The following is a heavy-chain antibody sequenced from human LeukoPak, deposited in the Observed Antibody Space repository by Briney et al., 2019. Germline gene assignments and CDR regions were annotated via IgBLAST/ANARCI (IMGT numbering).Heavy chain of an antibody. CDR1: GYTFTDYY. CDR3: ARGRIQLWFCGGDCPYYFDY. D-gene: IGHD2-21*01. J-gene: IGHJ4*02. CDR2: INPNSGDT. V-gene: IGHV1-2*02. Sequence: ASVKVSCKASGYTFTDYYMHWVRQAPGQGPEWMGWINPNSGDTIYAQKFQGRVTMARDTSISTTYMELSGLRVDDTAVYYCARGRIQLWFCGGDCPYYFDYWGQGTLVTVSS.